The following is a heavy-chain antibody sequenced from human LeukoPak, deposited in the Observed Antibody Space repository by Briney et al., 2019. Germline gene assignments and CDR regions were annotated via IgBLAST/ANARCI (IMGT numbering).Heavy chain of an antibody. CDR1: GYTFTSYD. D-gene: IGHD3-10*01. CDR3: ARGARSMVRGAIPDNDY. CDR2: MNPNSGNT. Sequence: ASVKVSCKASGYTFTSYDINWVRQATGQGLEWMGWMNPNSGNTGYAQKFQGRVTMTRNTSKSTAYMELSSLRSEDTAVYYCARGARSMVRGAIPDNDYWGQGTLVTVSS. V-gene: IGHV1-8*01. J-gene: IGHJ4*02.